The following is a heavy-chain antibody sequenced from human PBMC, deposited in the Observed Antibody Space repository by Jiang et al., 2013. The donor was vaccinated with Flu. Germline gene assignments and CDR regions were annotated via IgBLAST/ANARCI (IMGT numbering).Heavy chain of an antibody. CDR1: VGPSVVTT. CDR3: ARRLLVVVRGVPWYYFDY. D-gene: IGHD3-10*01. CDR2: SIIVEST. J-gene: IGHJ4*02. Sequence: KPSRPCPSPALSMVGPSVVTTGAGIRQPPGRGWSGLGKSIIVESTNXNPSLKSRVTISVDTSKNQFSLKLSSVTAADTAVYYCARRLLVVVRGVPWYYFDYWGQGTLVTVSS. V-gene: IGHV4-34*01.